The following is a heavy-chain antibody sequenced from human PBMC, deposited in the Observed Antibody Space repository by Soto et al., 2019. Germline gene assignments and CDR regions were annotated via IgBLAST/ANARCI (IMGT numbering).Heavy chain of an antibody. CDR1: GYTFTNYW. CDR2: LYPGDSDT. V-gene: IGHV5-51*01. CDR3: AASIFYYGMDV. Sequence: LGESLKISCKGSGYTFTNYWIGWVRQMPGKGLEWMGILYPGDSDTKYNPSFQGQVTISADKSITTTYLQWSSLKASDTAIYYCAASIFYYGMDVWGQGTTVTVSS. J-gene: IGHJ6*02.